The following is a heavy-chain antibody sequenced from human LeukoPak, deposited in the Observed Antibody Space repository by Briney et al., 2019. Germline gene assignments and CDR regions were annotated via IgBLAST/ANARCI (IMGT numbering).Heavy chain of an antibody. CDR1: GFTFSVYY. Sequence: GGSLRLSCAASGFTFSVYYMSWIRQAPGKGLEWVSYISSSGSTIYYADSVKGRLTISRDNAKNSLYLQMNSLRAEDTAVYYCARTRHIVVVTAIQYFFDYWGQGTLVTVSS. D-gene: IGHD2-21*02. V-gene: IGHV3-11*01. CDR3: ARTRHIVVVTAIQYFFDY. J-gene: IGHJ4*02. CDR2: ISSSGSTI.